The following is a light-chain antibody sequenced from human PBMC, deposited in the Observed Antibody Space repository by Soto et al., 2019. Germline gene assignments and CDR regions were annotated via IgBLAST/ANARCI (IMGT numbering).Light chain of an antibody. Sequence: QSALTQPPSASGSPGQSVTISCTGTNSDVGGYNYVSWYQQYPGKAPKLIIYEVSERPSGVPDRFSGSKSGNTASLTVSGLQTADEADYYCSSYAGSNWYVFGTGTKVTV. CDR2: EVS. J-gene: IGLJ1*01. CDR3: SSYAGSNWYV. V-gene: IGLV2-8*01. CDR1: NSDVGGYNY.